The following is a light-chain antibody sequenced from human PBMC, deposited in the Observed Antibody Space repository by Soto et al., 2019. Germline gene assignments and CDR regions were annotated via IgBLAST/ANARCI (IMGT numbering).Light chain of an antibody. J-gene: IGKJ1*01. CDR2: GAS. CDR1: QSVSSCY. V-gene: IGKV3-20*01. Sequence: EIVLTQSPATLSLSPGERATLSCRASQSVSSCYLAWYQQKPGQAPRPLIYGASSRATGIPDRFSGSGSGTDFTLTISTLEPEDFAVYYCQQYGSSPRTFGQGTKVDIK. CDR3: QQYGSSPRT.